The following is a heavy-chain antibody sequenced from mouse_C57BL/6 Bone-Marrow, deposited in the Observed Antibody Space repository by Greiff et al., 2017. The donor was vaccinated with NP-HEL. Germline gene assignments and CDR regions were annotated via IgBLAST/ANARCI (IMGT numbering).Heavy chain of an antibody. CDR1: GYTFTDYY. J-gene: IGHJ4*01. D-gene: IGHD2-5*01. Sequence: EVQVVESGPVLVKPGASVKMSCKASGYTFTDYYMNWVKQSHGKSLEWIGVINPYNGGTSYNQKFKGKATLTVDKSSSTAYMELNSLTSEDSAVYYCERDYYSNCVGYYAMDYWGQGTSVTVSA. CDR2: INPYNGGT. CDR3: ERDYYSNCVGYYAMDY. V-gene: IGHV1-19*01.